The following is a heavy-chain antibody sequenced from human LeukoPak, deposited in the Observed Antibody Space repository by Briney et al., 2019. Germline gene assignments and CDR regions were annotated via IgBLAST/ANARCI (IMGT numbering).Heavy chain of an antibody. J-gene: IGHJ4*02. D-gene: IGHD3-16*02. CDR1: GGSFSGYY. CDR3: AGGFHYDYVWGSYRLDY. V-gene: IGHV4-34*01. CDR2: INHSGST. Sequence: SETLSLTCAVYGGSFSGYYWSWIRQPPGKGLEWIGEINHSGSTNYNPSLKSRVTISVDTSKNQFSLKLSSVTAADTAVYYCAGGFHYDYVWGSYRLDYWGQGTLVTVS.